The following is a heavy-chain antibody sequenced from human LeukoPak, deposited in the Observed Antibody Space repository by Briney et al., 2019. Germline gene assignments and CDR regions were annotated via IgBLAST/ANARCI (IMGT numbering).Heavy chain of an antibody. Sequence: SEPLSLTCTVSGASISTYYSTWFRQPTGKGLEWIGYIYNGLSTDYNPSLKSRVTISDDTSKNQFSLNLSSVTAADTAIYYCARQATGGFSGYDLPFHYWGQGTLVTVSS. CDR2: IYNGLST. CDR1: GASISTYY. J-gene: IGHJ4*02. V-gene: IGHV4-59*08. D-gene: IGHD5-12*01. CDR3: ARQATGGFSGYDLPFHY.